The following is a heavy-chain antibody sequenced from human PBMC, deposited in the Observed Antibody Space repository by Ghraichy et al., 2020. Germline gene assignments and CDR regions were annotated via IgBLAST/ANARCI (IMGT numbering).Heavy chain of an antibody. D-gene: IGHD1-7*01. CDR1: GYSFTNHW. Sequence: GESLNISCKGSGYSFTNHWIGWVRQTPGKGLEWMGIIHPGDSDTRYSLSFQGQVTISADKSIGTAYMQWSSLKASDTAIYYCASQLNYLGSGFDFWGQGTLVTVTS. V-gene: IGHV5-51*01. CDR2: IHPGDSDT. J-gene: IGHJ4*02. CDR3: ASQLNYLGSGFDF.